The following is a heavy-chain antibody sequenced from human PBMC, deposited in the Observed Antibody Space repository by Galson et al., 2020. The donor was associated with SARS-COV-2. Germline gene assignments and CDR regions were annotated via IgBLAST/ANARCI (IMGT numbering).Heavy chain of an antibody. D-gene: IGHD7-27*01. Sequence: GESLKISCEASGFTIRDNYMTWVRQAPGKGLEWISVIYSSSSTYYADSVKGRFTISRDTSKNTVYLQMNTLRVEDTAVYYCARLGALMTLTGNPSYFDIWGQGTLVTVSS. J-gene: IGHJ4*02. CDR1: GFTIRDNY. CDR3: ARLGALMTLTGNPSYFDI. V-gene: IGHV3-66*04. CDR2: IYSSSST.